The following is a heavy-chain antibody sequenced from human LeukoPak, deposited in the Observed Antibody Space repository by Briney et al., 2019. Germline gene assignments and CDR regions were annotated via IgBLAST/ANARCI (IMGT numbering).Heavy chain of an antibody. J-gene: IGHJ4*01. D-gene: IGHD3-10*01. CDR3: ASRVYGLGSFNY. Sequence: PSETLSLTCTVSGDSISSTSYYWDWIRQPPGKGLEWIESIYNSGTTYYNPSLKSRVTISVDTSKNQFSLKVSSVTAADAAVYYCASRVYGLGSFNYWGQGTLVTVSS. CDR2: IYNSGTT. V-gene: IGHV4-39*01. CDR1: GDSISSTSYY.